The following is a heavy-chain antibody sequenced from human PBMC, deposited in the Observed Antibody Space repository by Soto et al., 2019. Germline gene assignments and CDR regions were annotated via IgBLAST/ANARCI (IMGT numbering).Heavy chain of an antibody. CDR1: GFTFSNYA. CDR3: XXXXXXXXXXXXXXXXXXXXVDV. CDR2: XXXXGGNR. Sequence: QVQLVESGGGVVQPGRSLRLSCAASGFTFSNYAMHWVRQAPGKGLEXXXXXXXXGGNRFYXDYVKGRFTISRDNSKXXXXXXXXXXXXXXXXXXXXXXXXXXXXXXXXXXXXXXXXVDVWGQGTTVTVSS. V-gene: IGHV3-30*04. J-gene: IGHJ6*02.